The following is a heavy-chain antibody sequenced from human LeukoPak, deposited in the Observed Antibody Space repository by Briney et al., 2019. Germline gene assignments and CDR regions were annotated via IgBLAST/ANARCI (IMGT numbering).Heavy chain of an antibody. Sequence: ASETLSLTCTVSGGSISSSSYYWGWIRQPPGKGLEWIGSIYYSGSTYYNPSLKSRVTISVDTSKNQFSLKLSSVTAADTAVYYCARHRITMVPGVTTPNFDYWGQGTLVTVSS. D-gene: IGHD3-10*01. V-gene: IGHV4-39*01. CDR1: GGSISSSSYY. CDR2: IYYSGST. CDR3: ARHRITMVPGVTTPNFDY. J-gene: IGHJ4*02.